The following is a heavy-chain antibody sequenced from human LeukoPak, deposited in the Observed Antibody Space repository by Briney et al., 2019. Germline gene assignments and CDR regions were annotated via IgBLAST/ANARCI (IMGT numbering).Heavy chain of an antibody. D-gene: IGHD3-22*01. J-gene: IGHJ4*02. CDR3: AREASDYYAGTGGLDS. Sequence: PGGSLRLSCAASGCTFRNYWVRWVRQSPGKGREGVANINRDGSDNYYVDSVTGRFTISRDNAKKSLYMQISSLRAEDTAVYYCAREASDYYAGTGGLDSWGQGTLVPVSP. CDR2: INRDGSDN. V-gene: IGHV3-7*01. CDR1: GCTFRNYW.